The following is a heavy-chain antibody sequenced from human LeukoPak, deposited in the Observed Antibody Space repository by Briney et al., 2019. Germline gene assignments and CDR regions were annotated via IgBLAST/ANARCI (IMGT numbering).Heavy chain of an antibody. J-gene: IGHJ4*02. V-gene: IGHV4-31*03. CDR3: ARTTTVTTPRAHRDFDY. CDR1: GGSISSGGYY. Sequence: PSQTLSLTCTVSGGSISSGGYYWSWIRQHPGKGLEWIGYIYYSGSTYYNPSLKSRVTISVDTSKNQFSLKLSSVTAADTAVYYCARTTTVTTPRAHRDFDYWGQGTLVTVSS. D-gene: IGHD4-17*01. CDR2: IYYSGST.